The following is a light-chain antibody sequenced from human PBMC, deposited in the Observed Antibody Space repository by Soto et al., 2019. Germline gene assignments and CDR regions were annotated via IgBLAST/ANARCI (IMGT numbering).Light chain of an antibody. CDR3: AAWDDSLNGRYV. V-gene: IGLV1-44*01. CDR1: SSHIGSNT. Sequence: QSVLTQPPSASGTPGHRVIISCSGSSSHIGSNTVNWYQQLPGTAPKLLIYSNNQRPSGVPDRFSGSKSGTSASLAISGLQSEDEADYYCAAWDDSLNGRYVFGTGTRSPS. CDR2: SNN. J-gene: IGLJ1*01.